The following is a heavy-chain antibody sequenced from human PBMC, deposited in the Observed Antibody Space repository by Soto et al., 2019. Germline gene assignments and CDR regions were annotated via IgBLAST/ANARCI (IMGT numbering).Heavy chain of an antibody. J-gene: IGHJ4*02. CDR1: GFSFSSGL. V-gene: IGHV3-7*01. D-gene: IGHD3-3*01. CDR2: IEQDGSEK. CDR3: ASSASTIFGVARAYYFGY. Sequence: GGTLRLSCAASGFSFSSGLISWVRQPPHKGLEWVANIEQDGSEKYYVDSVKGRFTISRENAKNSLYLQMSGLRAEDTAVFYCASSASTIFGVARAYYFGYWGQGTLVTVSS.